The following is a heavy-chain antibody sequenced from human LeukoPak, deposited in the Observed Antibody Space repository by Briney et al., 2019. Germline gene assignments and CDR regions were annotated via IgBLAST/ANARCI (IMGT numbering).Heavy chain of an antibody. CDR1: EGTFSSYA. CDR2: IIPIFGTA. Sequence: ASVKVSCKASEGTFSSYAISWVRQAPGQGLEWMGGIIPIFGTANYAQKFQGRVTITADESTSTAYMELSSLRSEDTAVYYCARPAGLPHNWFDPWGQGTLVTVSS. V-gene: IGHV1-69*13. D-gene: IGHD5-18*01. CDR3: ARPAGLPHNWFDP. J-gene: IGHJ5*02.